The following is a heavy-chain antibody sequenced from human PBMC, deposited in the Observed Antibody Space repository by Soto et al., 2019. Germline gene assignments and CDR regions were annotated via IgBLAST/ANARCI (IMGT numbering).Heavy chain of an antibody. V-gene: IGHV4-39*01. CDR1: WGSSVSRGCC. CDR3: ARQQLYSGLDLYYMDV. CDR2: IYYSGST. D-gene: IGHD5-12*01. Sequence: LLTLSLPYTVAWGSSVSRGCCRVCIRQPPGKGLEWIGSIYYSGSTYYNPSLKSRVTISVDTSKNQFSLKLSSVTAADTAVYYCARQQLYSGLDLYYMDVWGKGTTVTVSS. J-gene: IGHJ6*03.